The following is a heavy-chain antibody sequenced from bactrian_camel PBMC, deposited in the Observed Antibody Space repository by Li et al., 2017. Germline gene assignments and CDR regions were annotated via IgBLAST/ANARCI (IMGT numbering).Heavy chain of an antibody. D-gene: IGHD3*01. CDR3: AAKATDCSQWNAYNY. CDR2: IDLFHGAT. J-gene: IGHJ4*01. V-gene: IGHV3S26*01. CDR1: GSTTSLNC. Sequence: VQLVESGGGSVQPGGSLTLSCVVSGSTTSLNCMGWFRQPTGKEHEGVASIDLFHGATSYADFVKGRFTISRDSAKKTLYLRMDSLEPEDTGMYFCAAKATDCSQWNAYNYFGQGTQVTVS.